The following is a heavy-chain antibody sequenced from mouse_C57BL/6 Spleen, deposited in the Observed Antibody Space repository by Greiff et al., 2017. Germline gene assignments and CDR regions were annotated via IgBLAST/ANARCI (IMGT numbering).Heavy chain of an antibody. CDR1: GFSLTSYG. CDR2: IWSGGST. Sequence: VQLQQPGPGLVQPSQSLSITCTVSGFSLTSYGVHWVRQSPGKGLEWLGVIWSGGSTDNNAAFISSLSISKDNSNTQVFFKMNSLQAADTAIYYCARKSNYYGIDYWGQGTTLTVSS. D-gene: IGHD1-1*01. CDR3: ARKSNYYGIDY. V-gene: IGHV2-2*01. J-gene: IGHJ2*01.